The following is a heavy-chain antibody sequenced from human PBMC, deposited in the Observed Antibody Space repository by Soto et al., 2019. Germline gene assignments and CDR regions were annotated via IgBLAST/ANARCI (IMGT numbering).Heavy chain of an antibody. CDR1: GFSFSSYG. V-gene: IGHV3-30*18. Sequence: QVQLVESGGGVVQPGTSLRLSCAASGFSFSSYGMHWVRQTPGKGLEWVAGISYDGSNKYYVDSMKGRLTISRDNSKNTLDLQMNSLRAEDTAVYYCAKDTYYHDSSGYYVFDSWGQGTLVTVSS. CDR2: ISYDGSNK. CDR3: AKDTYYHDSSGYYVFDS. J-gene: IGHJ4*02. D-gene: IGHD3-22*01.